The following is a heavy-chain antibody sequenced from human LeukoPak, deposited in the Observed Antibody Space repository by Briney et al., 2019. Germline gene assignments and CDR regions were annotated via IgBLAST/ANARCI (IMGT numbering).Heavy chain of an antibody. CDR3: ARVTAYVIEDYFDY. D-gene: IGHD3-22*01. CDR2: INHSGST. V-gene: IGHV4-34*01. CDR1: GGSFSGYY. Sequence: SETLSLTCAVYGGSFSGYYWSWIRQPPGKGLEWIGEINHSGSTNYNPSLKSRVTMSVDTSKNQFSLKLTSVTAADTAVYYCARVTAYVIEDYFDYWGQGTLVTVSS. J-gene: IGHJ4*02.